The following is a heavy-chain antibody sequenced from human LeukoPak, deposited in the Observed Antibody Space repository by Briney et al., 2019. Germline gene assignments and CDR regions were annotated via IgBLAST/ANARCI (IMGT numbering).Heavy chain of an antibody. CDR1: GYTFTRYG. J-gene: IGHJ4*02. V-gene: IGHV1-18*01. D-gene: IGHD2-21*01. CDR3: ARVTPAGLAYDY. CDR2: ISAYNGNT. Sequence: ASVKVSCKASGYTFTRYGITWVRQAPGQGLEWMGWISAYNGNTNYAQKLQGRVTMTTDTSTSTAYMELRSLRSDDTAVYYCARVTPAGLAYDYWGQGTLVTVSS.